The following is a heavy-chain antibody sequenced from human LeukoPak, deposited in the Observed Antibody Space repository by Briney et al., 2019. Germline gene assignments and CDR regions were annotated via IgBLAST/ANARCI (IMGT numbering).Heavy chain of an antibody. J-gene: IGHJ4*02. D-gene: IGHD3-16*01. CDR1: GYTFTNFG. CDR2: ISAYNGDT. V-gene: IGHV1-18*01. Sequence: GASVKVSCKASGYTFTNFGLSWVRQAPGQGLEWMGWISAYNGDTYYAQRFHGRVTMTTDTSTSTAYMELNRLRSDDTAVYYCARDGGGGKLGDYWGQGPLVTVSS. CDR3: ARDGGGGKLGDY.